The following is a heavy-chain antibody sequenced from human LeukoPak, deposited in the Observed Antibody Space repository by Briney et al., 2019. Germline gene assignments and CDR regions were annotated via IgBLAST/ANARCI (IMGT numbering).Heavy chain of an antibody. D-gene: IGHD6-6*01. CDR1: GGTLSSYA. CDR3: ARAGVAARLTPFDY. J-gene: IGHJ4*02. V-gene: IGHV1-69*01. CDR2: IIPIFGTA. Sequence: FSVKVSCKASGGTLSSYAISWVRQAPGQGLEWMGGIIPIFGTANYAQKFQGRVTITADESTSTAYMELSSLRSEDTAVYYCARAGVAARLTPFDYWGQGTLVTVSS.